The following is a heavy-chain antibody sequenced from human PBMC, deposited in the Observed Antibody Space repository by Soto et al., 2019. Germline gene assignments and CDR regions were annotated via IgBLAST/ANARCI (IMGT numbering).Heavy chain of an antibody. CDR1: GFIFSRYS. CDR3: VRDQDWAFDY. D-gene: IGHD3-9*01. CDR2: IPRSCSA. Sequence: EVQLVESGGDLIQPGGSLRLSCAASGFIFSRYSMNWVRQAPGKGLEWISYIPRSCSAIYADSVKGRFTISRDNAKSSLYLQMNSLGAEGTAAYYCVRDQDWAFDYWGQGTLVTVSS. J-gene: IGHJ4*02. V-gene: IGHV3-48*01.